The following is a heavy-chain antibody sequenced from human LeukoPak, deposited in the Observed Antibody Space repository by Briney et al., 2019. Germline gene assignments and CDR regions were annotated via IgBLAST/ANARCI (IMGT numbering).Heavy chain of an antibody. CDR2: IYYSGST. V-gene: IGHV4-59*01. J-gene: IGHJ4*02. CDR3: ARGAAGTREY. Sequence: PSGTLTLTCTVSGCSFSSYYWSWTRQPPGKGLEWLCCIYYSGSTKYNPSLASRVTISVDTSKSQFSLNLSSVTAEDTAVYYCARGAAGTREYWGQGTLVTVSS. CDR1: GCSFSSYY. D-gene: IGHD6-13*01.